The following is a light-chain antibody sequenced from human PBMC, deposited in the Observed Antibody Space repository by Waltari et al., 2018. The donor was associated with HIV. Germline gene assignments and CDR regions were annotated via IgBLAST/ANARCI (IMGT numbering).Light chain of an antibody. V-gene: IGKV1-9*01. Sequence: DIQLTQSPSFLSASVGDRVTVSCRASQSISSHLAWFQQKPGKAPRPLIYAASSLQRGVPSRFSGSGSGTEFTLTISSLQPEDFATYFCQQRHVYPLTFGGGTKVEI. CDR3: QQRHVYPLT. J-gene: IGKJ4*01. CDR2: AAS. CDR1: QSISSH.